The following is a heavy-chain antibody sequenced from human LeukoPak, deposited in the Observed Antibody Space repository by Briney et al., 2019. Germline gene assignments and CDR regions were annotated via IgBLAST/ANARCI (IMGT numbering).Heavy chain of an antibody. CDR3: ARVRFGEFYFDY. J-gene: IGHJ4*02. D-gene: IGHD3-10*01. CDR1: GFTFSGYE. Sequence: QSGGSLRLSCAASGFTFSGYEMNWVRQAPGKGLEWVSYISSSGSTIYYADSVKGRFTISRDNAKNSLYLQMNSLRAEDTAVYYCARVRFGEFYFDYWGQGTLVTVSS. V-gene: IGHV3-48*03. CDR2: ISSSGSTI.